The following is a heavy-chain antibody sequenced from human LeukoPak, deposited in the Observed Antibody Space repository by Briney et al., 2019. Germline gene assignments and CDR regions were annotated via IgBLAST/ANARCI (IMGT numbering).Heavy chain of an antibody. CDR3: ARAREGYCSGGSCYSYYYYYYMDV. CDR1: GFTFSSYW. CDR2: INSDGSST. J-gene: IGHJ6*03. V-gene: IGHV3-74*01. Sequence: GGSLRLSCAASGFTFSSYWMHWVRQAPGKGLVWVSRINSDGSSTSYADSVKGRFTISRDNAKNTLYLQMNSLRAEDTAVYYCARAREGYCSGGSCYSYYYYYYMDVWGKGTTVTVSS. D-gene: IGHD2-15*01.